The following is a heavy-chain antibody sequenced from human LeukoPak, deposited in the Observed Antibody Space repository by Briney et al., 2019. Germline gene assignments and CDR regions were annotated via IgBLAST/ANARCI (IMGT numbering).Heavy chain of an antibody. J-gene: IGHJ4*02. CDR1: GFTFSSYG. Sequence: GGSLRLSCAASGFTFSSYGMHWVRQAPGKGLEWVAVIWYDGSNKYYADSVKGRFTISRDNSKNTLYLQMNSLRAEDTAVYYCAREGVDFWSGVLSFDYWVQGTLVTVSS. CDR2: IWYDGSNK. D-gene: IGHD3-3*01. CDR3: AREGVDFWSGVLSFDY. V-gene: IGHV3-33*01.